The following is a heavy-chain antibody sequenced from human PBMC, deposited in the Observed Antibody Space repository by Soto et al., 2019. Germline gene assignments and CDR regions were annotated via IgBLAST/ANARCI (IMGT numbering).Heavy chain of an antibody. CDR2: VHHSGNS. CDR3: VRGETQQQRDY. Sequence: QVQLQESGPGLVKPSGTLSLTCAVSGDSIRSDKWWSWVRQPPGKGLEWIGEVHHSGNSNYNPSLKSRVIISVDKPKNQFSLNLSSVTDADTAVYYCVRGETQQQRDYWGQGTLVTVSS. V-gene: IGHV4-4*02. J-gene: IGHJ4*02. CDR1: GDSIRSDKW. D-gene: IGHD6-25*01.